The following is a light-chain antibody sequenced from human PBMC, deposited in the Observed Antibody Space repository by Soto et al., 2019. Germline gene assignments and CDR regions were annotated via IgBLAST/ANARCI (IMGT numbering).Light chain of an antibody. Sequence: QSALTQPASVSGSPGQSITISCTRTSSDVGGYIVVPWYQQHPGKAPKLIIYEGTQRPSGVSYRFSGSKSGNSASLTISGLQAEDEAFYFCCSYVGSSVIFGGGT. CDR3: CSYVGSSVI. V-gene: IGLV2-23*01. J-gene: IGLJ2*01. CDR1: SSDVGGYIV. CDR2: EGT.